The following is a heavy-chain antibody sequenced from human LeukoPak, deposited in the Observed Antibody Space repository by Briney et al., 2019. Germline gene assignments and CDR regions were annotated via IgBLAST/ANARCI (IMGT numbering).Heavy chain of an antibody. V-gene: IGHV4-34*01. CDR1: GGSFSGYY. J-gene: IGHJ4*02. Sequence: PSETLSLTCAVYGGSFSGYYWSWIRQPPGQGLEWIGEINHSGSTNYNPSLKSRVTISVDTSKNQFSLKLSSVAAADTAVYYCASLPNSGSSAFDYWGQGTLVTVSS. CDR3: ASLPNSGSSAFDY. D-gene: IGHD1-26*01. CDR2: INHSGST.